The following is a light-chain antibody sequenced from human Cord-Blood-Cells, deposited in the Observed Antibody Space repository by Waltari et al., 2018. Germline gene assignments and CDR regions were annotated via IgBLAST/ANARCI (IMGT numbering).Light chain of an antibody. V-gene: IGLV2-23*02. CDR3: CSYAGSRV. Sequence: QSALTQPASVSGSPGQSIPISCPGTSTDVGSYNLVSWYQQHPGKAPKLMIYEVSKRPSGVSNRFSGSKSGNTASLTISGLQAEDEADYYCCSYAGSRVFGGGTKLTVL. J-gene: IGLJ3*02. CDR2: EVS. CDR1: STDVGSYNL.